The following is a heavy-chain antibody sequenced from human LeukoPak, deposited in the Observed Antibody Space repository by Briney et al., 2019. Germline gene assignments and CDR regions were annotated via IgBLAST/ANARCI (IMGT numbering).Heavy chain of an antibody. D-gene: IGHD6-19*01. J-gene: IGHJ4*02. Sequence: GGSLRLSCAASVFTFSSYSMNWVRQAPGKGLEWVSSISSSSSYIYYADSVKGRFTISRDNAKNSLYLQMNSLRAEDTAVYYCARVRGSSGWSGVYFDYWGQGTLVTVSS. CDR2: ISSSSSYI. CDR3: ARVRGSSGWSGVYFDY. V-gene: IGHV3-21*01. CDR1: VFTFSSYS.